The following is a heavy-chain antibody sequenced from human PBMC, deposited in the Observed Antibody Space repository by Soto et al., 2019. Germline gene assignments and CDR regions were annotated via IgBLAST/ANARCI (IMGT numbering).Heavy chain of an antibody. CDR1: GGSISSYY. D-gene: IGHD3-9*01. J-gene: IGHJ5*02. V-gene: IGHV4-59*08. CDR2: IYYSGST. CDR3: ARGLGLVFRYFDWLPHHGNCLDP. Sequence: PSETLSLTCTVSGGSISSYYWSWIRQPPGKGLEWIGYIYYSGSTNYNPSLKSRVTISVDTSKNQFSLKLSSVTAADTAVYYCARGLGLVFRYFDWLPHHGNCLDPSAQPPLLTVSS.